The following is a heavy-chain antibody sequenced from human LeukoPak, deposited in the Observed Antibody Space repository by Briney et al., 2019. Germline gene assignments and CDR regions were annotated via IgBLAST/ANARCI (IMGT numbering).Heavy chain of an antibody. Sequence: GASVKVSCKASGGTFSSYAISWVRQAPGQGLEWMGRIIPILGIANYAQKFQGRVTITADKSTSTAYMELSSLRSEDTAVYYCVRVECSGGSCSTWGQGTLVTVSS. D-gene: IGHD2-15*01. CDR3: VRVECSGGSCST. J-gene: IGHJ5*02. CDR2: IIPILGIA. CDR1: GGTFSSYA. V-gene: IGHV1-69*04.